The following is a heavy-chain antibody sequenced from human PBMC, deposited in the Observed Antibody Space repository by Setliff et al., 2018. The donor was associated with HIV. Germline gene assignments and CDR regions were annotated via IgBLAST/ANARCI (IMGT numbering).Heavy chain of an antibody. V-gene: IGHV1-69*10. Sequence: SVKVACRASGGTFSNYAFSWVRQAPGQGLEWMGGLIPIVDITKSTQKFRDRVTFTADESTKTAQMELSGLTFEDTAVYYCAKGPNFEDAFDIWGQGTVVTVSS. J-gene: IGHJ3*02. CDR3: AKGPNFEDAFDI. CDR2: LIPIVDIT. CDR1: GGTFSNYA. D-gene: IGHD2-8*01.